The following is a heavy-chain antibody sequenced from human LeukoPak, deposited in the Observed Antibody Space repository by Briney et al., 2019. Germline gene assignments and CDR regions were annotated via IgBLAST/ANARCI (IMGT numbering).Heavy chain of an antibody. CDR1: GFTFSSYA. D-gene: IGHD6-13*01. CDR3: ARVSGIAAAGGWFDP. V-gene: IGHV3-30-3*01. J-gene: IGHJ5*02. Sequence: GRSLRLSCAAYGFTFSSYAMHWVRQAPGRGLESVAVISYDGSNKYYADSVKGRFTISRDKSKNTLYLQMNSLRAEDAAVYYCARVSGIAAAGGWFDPWGQGTLVTVSS. CDR2: ISYDGSNK.